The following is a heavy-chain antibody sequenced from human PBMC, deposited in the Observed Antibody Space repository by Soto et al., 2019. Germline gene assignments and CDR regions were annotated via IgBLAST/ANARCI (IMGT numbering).Heavy chain of an antibody. CDR3: ARPRDSSGWALFDY. Sequence: TLSLTCTVSGGSLSSYYWSWIRQPPGKGLEWIGYIHYSGSTNYNPSLRGRVTISMDTSKNELSLKLTSVTATDTAVYYCARPRDSSGWALFDYWGQGTLVTVSS. V-gene: IGHV4-59*08. CDR2: IHYSGST. CDR1: GGSLSSYY. J-gene: IGHJ4*02. D-gene: IGHD6-19*01.